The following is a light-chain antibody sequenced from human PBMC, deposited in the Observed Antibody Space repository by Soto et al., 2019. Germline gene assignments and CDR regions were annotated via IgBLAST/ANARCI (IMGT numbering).Light chain of an antibody. V-gene: IGKV1-5*01. Sequence: DIQMTQSPATLSASLGDRFTITCRASQSISSWLAWYQQKPGKAPKLLIYDASSLESGVPSRFSGSGSGTEFTLTISSLQPDDFATYYCQQYNSYSPWTFGQGTKVDIK. CDR3: QQYNSYSPWT. CDR1: QSISSW. J-gene: IGKJ1*01. CDR2: DAS.